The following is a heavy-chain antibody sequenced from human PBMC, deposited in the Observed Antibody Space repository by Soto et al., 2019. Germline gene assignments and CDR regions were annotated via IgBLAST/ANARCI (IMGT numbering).Heavy chain of an antibody. V-gene: IGHV3-30*02. CDR2: IWHDGGNK. CDR1: GFTFSSYG. J-gene: IGHJ4*02. Sequence: GGSLRLSCAASGFTFSSYGLHWVRQAPGKGLEWVAFIWHDGGNKFYAESVKGRFTISRDNSKNTLYLQMNSLRAEDTAVYYCAKDMGRGGSYYHFDYWGQGT. D-gene: IGHD1-26*01. CDR3: AKDMGRGGSYYHFDY.